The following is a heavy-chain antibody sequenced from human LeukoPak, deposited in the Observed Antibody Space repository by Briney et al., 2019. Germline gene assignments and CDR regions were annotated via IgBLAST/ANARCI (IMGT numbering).Heavy chain of an antibody. Sequence: GGSLRLSCAASGFTFSSYSMNWVRQAPGKGLEWVSSISSSSSYIYYADSVKGRFTISRDNAKNSLYLQMNSLRAEDTAVYYCARGRSTSWIGPYYYMDVWGQGTMVTVSS. V-gene: IGHV3-21*01. D-gene: IGHD2-2*01. CDR3: ARGRSTSWIGPYYYMDV. CDR2: ISSSSSYI. CDR1: GFTFSSYS. J-gene: IGHJ6*03.